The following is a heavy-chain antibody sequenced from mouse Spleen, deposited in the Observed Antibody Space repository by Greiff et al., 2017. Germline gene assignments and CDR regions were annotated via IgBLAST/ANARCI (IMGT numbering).Heavy chain of an antibody. V-gene: IGHV1S22*01. Sequence: LQQPGSELVRPGASVKLSCKASGYTFTSYWMHWVKQRHGQGLEWIGNIYPGSGSTNYDEKFKSKGTLTVDTSSSTAYMHLSSLTSEDSAVYYCTRGLGRYYFDYWGQGTTLTVSS. CDR1: GYTFTSYW. J-gene: IGHJ2*01. CDR3: TRGLGRYYFDY. D-gene: IGHD4-1*01. CDR2: IYPGSGST.